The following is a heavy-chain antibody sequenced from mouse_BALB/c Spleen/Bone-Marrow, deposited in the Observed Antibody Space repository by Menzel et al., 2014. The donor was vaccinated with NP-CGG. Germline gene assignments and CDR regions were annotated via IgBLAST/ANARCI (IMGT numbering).Heavy chain of an antibody. CDR1: GYTFTSYW. J-gene: IGHJ1*01. V-gene: IGHV1-87*01. D-gene: IGHD1-1*01. CDR2: IYPGDGDT. CDR3: ARRYGSSYCWYFDV. Sequence: VQVVESGAELARPGASVKLSCKASGYTFTSYWMQWVKQRPGQGLEWIGAIYPGDGDTRYTQKFKGKATLTADKSSSTAYKQLSSLASEDSAVYYCARRYGSSYCWYFDVWGAGTTVTVSS.